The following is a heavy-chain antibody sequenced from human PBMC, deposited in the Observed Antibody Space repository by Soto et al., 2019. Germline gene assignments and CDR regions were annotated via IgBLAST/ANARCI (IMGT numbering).Heavy chain of an antibody. V-gene: IGHV3-23*01. CDR3: ARAQLEVELLPDFDY. J-gene: IGHJ4*02. CDR1: GFTFSSYA. Sequence: PGGSLRLSCAASGFTFSSYAMSWVRQAPGKGLEWVSAISGSGGSTYYADSVKGRFTISRDNSKNTLYLQMNSLRAEDTAVYYCARAQLEVELLPDFDYWGQGTLVTVSS. CDR2: ISGSGGST. D-gene: IGHD1-7*01.